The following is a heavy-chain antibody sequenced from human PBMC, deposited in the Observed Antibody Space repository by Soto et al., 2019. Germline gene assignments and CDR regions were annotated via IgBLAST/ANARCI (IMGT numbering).Heavy chain of an antibody. V-gene: IGHV1-46*01. CDR2: INPSGGST. Sequence: QVQLVQSGAEVKKPGASVKVSCKASGYTFTSYYMHWVRQAPGQGLEWMGIINPSGGSTSYAQKFQGRVTMTRDTSTSTVYMELSSLRSEDTAVYYCALVLYDSSGYYSGSWFDPWGQGTLVTVSS. CDR1: GYTFTSYY. J-gene: IGHJ5*02. D-gene: IGHD3-22*01. CDR3: ALVLYDSSGYYSGSWFDP.